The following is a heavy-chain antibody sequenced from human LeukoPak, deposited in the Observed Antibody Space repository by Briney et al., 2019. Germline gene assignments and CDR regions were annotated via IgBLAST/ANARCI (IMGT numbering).Heavy chain of an antibody. V-gene: IGHV3-23*01. CDR3: ARLMVRGVITDDAFDI. CDR2: ISGSGGST. Sequence: GGSLRLSCAASGFTFSSYAMSWVRQAPGKGLEWVSAISGSGGSTYYADSVKGRFTISRDNSKNSLYLQMNSLRAEDTAVYYCARLMVRGVITDDAFDIWGQGTMVTVSS. D-gene: IGHD3-10*01. J-gene: IGHJ3*02. CDR1: GFTFSSYA.